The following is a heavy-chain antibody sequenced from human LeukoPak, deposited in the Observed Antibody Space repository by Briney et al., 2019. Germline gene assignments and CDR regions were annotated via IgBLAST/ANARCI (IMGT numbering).Heavy chain of an antibody. CDR2: IKQDGSEK. V-gene: IGHV3-7*01. D-gene: IGHD3-3*01. CDR3: ARDTLFGVIIGPRMDV. Sequence: GGSLRLSCAASGFTFSSYWVSWVRQVPGMGLEWVAIIKQDGSEKYYLDSLKGRFTISRDNAKSSLYLHMNSLRAEDTAVYYCARDTLFGVIIGPRMDVWGQGTTVTVSS. CDR1: GFTFSSYW. J-gene: IGHJ6*02.